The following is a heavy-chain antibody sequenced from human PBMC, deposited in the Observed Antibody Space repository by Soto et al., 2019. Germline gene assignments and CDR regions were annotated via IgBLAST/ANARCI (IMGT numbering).Heavy chain of an antibody. J-gene: IGHJ4*02. CDR2: INDSGST. Sequence: QLQLHQWGAGLFKPSETLSLTCAVSGGSFRGYFWSWIRQSPDKGLEWIGEINDSGSTYYNPSFKSRLTISVDTSRSQISLRLTSVTAADSAVYYCQGGDFWGQGTRVTVSS. CDR3: QGGDF. CDR1: GGSFRGYF. D-gene: IGHD3-16*01. V-gene: IGHV4-34*01.